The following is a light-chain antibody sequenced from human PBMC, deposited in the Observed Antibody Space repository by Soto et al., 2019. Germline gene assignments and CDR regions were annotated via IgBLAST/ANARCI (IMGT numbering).Light chain of an antibody. J-gene: IGKJ5*01. CDR3: QQYYDWPIT. Sequence: EIVMTQSASTLSVAAGERVTLSWGASQTISSILAWYQQKPGQAPRLLIYGASTRATGIPARFTGSGSGTEFNLTISSLQSEDFALYYCQQYYDWPITFGQGTRLEIK. V-gene: IGKV3-15*01. CDR2: GAS. CDR1: QTISSI.